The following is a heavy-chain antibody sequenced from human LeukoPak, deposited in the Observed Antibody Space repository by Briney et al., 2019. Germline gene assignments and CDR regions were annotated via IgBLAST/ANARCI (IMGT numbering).Heavy chain of an antibody. D-gene: IGHD2-15*01. CDR1: GFTFGSYA. J-gene: IGHJ4*02. V-gene: IGHV3-30*18. Sequence: GTSLRLSCAVSGFTFGSYAMHWARQAPGKGLEWVAVISYDGSNKYYADSVKGRFTISRDNSKNTLYLQMNSLRTEDTAVYYCAKIRAPYCSGGDCASSESLDYWGQGTLVTVSS. CDR3: AKIRAPYCSGGDCASSESLDY. CDR2: ISYDGSNK.